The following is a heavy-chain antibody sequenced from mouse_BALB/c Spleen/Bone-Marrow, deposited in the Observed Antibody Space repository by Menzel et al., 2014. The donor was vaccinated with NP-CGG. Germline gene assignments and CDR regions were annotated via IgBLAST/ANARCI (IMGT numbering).Heavy chain of an antibody. CDR1: GYTFTSYY. CDR2: FNPSNGGT. J-gene: IGHJ2*01. CDR3: TRYGNYYFDY. Sequence: QVQLQQSGAELVKPGASVKLSCTASGYTFTSYYMYWVRQRPGQGLEWIGVFNPSNGGTNFNEKFMSKATQTEDKSYSTAYMQLSSLTSEDSAVYYYTRYGNYYFDYWGQGTTLTVSS. V-gene: IGHV1-53*01. D-gene: IGHD2-1*01.